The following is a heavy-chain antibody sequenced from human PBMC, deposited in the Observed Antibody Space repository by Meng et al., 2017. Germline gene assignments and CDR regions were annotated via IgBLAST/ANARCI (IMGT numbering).Heavy chain of an antibody. D-gene: IGHD3-10*01. CDR2: IYHSGST. Sequence: ESLKISCTVSGYSISSGYYWGWIRQPPGKGLEWIGSIYHSGSTYYNPSLKSRVTISVDTSKNQFSLKLSSVTAADTAVYYCARGATGPYGSGSYYNRRNSDAFDIWGQGTRVTVSS. CDR1: GYSISSGYY. CDR3: ARGATGPYGSGSYYNRRNSDAFDI. V-gene: IGHV4-38-2*02. J-gene: IGHJ3*02.